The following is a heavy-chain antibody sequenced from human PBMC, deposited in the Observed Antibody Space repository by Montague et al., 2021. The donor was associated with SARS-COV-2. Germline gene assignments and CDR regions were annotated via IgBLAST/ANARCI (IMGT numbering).Heavy chain of an antibody. J-gene: IGHJ6*03. Sequence: SETLSLTCTVSGGSVSSSPYYWGWIRQPPGRGLEWVGSISYSGRTYFSPSLKSRLTISVDSSENQFSLRLSSVTAADTAVYYCASSYYYGSGTYVYNYYMDVWGKGTTVIVSS. D-gene: IGHD3-10*01. CDR3: ASSYYYGSGTYVYNYYMDV. CDR1: GGSVSSSPYY. CDR2: ISYSGRT. V-gene: IGHV4-39*01.